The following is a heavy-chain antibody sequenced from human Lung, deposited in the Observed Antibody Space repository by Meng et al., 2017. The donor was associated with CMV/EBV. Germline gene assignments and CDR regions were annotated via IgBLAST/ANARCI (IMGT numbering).Heavy chain of an antibody. CDR3: AGDDGSGWEKLIDY. J-gene: IGHJ4*02. D-gene: IGHD1-26*01. CDR2: INPNSGGT. CDR1: GYTFTGYY. Sequence: ASXXVSXKTSGYTFTGYYLHWVRQAPGQGLEWMGWINPNSGGTNYALKFQGRVTMTSDTSISTGYMELSSLRSDDTAIYYCAGDDGSGWEKLIDYWGQGTLVTSPQ. V-gene: IGHV1-2*02.